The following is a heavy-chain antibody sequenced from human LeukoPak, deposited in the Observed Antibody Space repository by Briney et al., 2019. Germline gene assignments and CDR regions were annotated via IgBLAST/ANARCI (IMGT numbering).Heavy chain of an antibody. V-gene: IGHV3-21*01. CDR3: ARADREGYCSGDSCYSLDY. Sequence: GGSLRLSCAASGFTFSIYSMNWVRQAPGKGLEWVSSISSSSSYIYYADSVKGRFTISRDNAKNSLYLQMNSLRAEDTAVYYCARADREGYCSGDSCYSLDYWGQGALVTVSS. J-gene: IGHJ4*02. CDR2: ISSSSSYI. CDR1: GFTFSIYS. D-gene: IGHD2-15*01.